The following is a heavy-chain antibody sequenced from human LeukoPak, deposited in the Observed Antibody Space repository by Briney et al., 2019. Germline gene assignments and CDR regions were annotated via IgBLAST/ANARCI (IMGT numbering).Heavy chain of an antibody. CDR3: ARLGSSWSIDY. J-gene: IGHJ4*02. V-gene: IGHV3-33*01. CDR1: GFTFRSHG. D-gene: IGHD6-13*01. Sequence: GRSLRLSCGASGFTFRSHGMHWVRQAPGRGLEWVAIIWYDGSRTYYADSVKGRFTISRDSSKNTLYLQMNSLRAGDTAVYYCARLGSSWSIDYWGQGTLVTVSS. CDR2: IWYDGSRT.